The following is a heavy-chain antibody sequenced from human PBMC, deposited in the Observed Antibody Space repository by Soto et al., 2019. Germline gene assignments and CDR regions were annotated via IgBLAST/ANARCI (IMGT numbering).Heavy chain of an antibody. J-gene: IGHJ4*02. CDR2: ISGSGGST. V-gene: IGHV3-23*01. Sequence: LRLSCAASGFTFSSYAMSWVRQAPGQGLEWVSAISGSGGSTYYADSVKGRFTISRDNSKNTLYLQMNSLRAEDTAVYYCAKDREDIVVVPASFFDYWGQGTLVTVSS. CDR1: GFTFSSYA. D-gene: IGHD2-2*01. CDR3: AKDREDIVVVPASFFDY.